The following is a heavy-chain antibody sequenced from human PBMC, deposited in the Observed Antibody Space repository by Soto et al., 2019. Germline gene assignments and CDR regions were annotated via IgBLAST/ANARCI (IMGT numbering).Heavy chain of an antibody. V-gene: IGHV6-1*01. CDR2: TYYRSKWYN. CDR1: GDSVSSNSAA. D-gene: IGHD3-10*01. J-gene: IGHJ6*02. CDR3: ARGHPGQPGRRSIYYYGMDV. Sequence: SQTLSLTCAISGDSVSSNSAAWNWIRQSPSRGLEWLGRTYYRSKWYNDYAVSVKSRITINPDTSKNQFPLQLNSVTPEDTAVYYCARGHPGQPGRRSIYYYGMDVWGQGTTVTVSS.